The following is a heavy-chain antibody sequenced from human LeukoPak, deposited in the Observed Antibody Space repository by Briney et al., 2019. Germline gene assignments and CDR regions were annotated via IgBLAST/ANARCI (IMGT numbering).Heavy chain of an antibody. Sequence: NPSETLSLTCAVHGESFSAYFWSWIRQVPGKGLEWIGKIDHRGSSNYNPPLKSRATISVDTSKNHFSLSLTSVTAADTAVYYCATRSSTLAAARCFDDWGQGTVVTVSS. CDR1: GESFSAYF. J-gene: IGHJ4*03. V-gene: IGHV4-34*01. D-gene: IGHD6-6*01. CDR2: IDHRGSS. CDR3: ATRSSTLAAARCFDD.